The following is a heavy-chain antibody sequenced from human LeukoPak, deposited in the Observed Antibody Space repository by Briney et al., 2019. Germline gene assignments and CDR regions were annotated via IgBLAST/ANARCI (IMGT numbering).Heavy chain of an antibody. J-gene: IGHJ4*02. Sequence: GGSLRLSCTASGFTLSTYWINWVRQSPGKGLVWVALINGDGSTTTHADSVKGRFIISRDNAKNTAYLQMNSLRDEDTAVYFCARDYAGSPDYWGQGTLVTVSA. V-gene: IGHV3-74*03. CDR2: INGDGSTT. CDR1: GFTLSTYW. D-gene: IGHD3-10*01. CDR3: ARDYAGSPDY.